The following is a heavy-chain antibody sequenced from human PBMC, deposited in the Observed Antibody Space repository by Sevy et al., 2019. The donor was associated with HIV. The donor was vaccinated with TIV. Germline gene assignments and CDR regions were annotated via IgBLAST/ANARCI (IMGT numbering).Heavy chain of an antibody. V-gene: IGHV3-7*01. CDR1: GFTFSKYW. J-gene: IGHJ4*02. CDR3: ASDDGNYYFHY. Sequence: GGSLRLSCAASGFTFSKYWMGWVRQAPGKGLEWVANIKQDAGQKYYVHSVKGRFTISRDNAKNSLYLQMNRLRAEDTAVYFCASDDGNYYFHYWGQGTLVTVSS. CDR2: IKQDAGQK. D-gene: IGHD1-7*01.